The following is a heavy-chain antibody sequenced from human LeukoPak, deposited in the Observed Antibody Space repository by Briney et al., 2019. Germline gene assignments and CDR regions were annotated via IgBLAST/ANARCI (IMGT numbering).Heavy chain of an antibody. J-gene: IGHJ5*02. V-gene: IGHV4-4*07. D-gene: IGHD4-17*01. Sequence: SETLSLTCTVSGGSISRYYWSWIRQPAGKGLEWIGRIYSDGTITYNPSLQSRLTMSIDTSKNQFSLKLSFVTTADTAVYYCARDSGTTGEVKFDPWGQGTLVTVSS. CDR1: GGSISRYY. CDR2: IYSDGTI. CDR3: ARDSGTTGEVKFDP.